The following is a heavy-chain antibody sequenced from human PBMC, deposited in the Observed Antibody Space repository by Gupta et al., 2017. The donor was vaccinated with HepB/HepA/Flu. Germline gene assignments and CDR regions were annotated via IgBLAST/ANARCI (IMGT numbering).Heavy chain of an antibody. CDR1: GASMSNPY. CDR3: ARGTLGVSAPPDAFDV. V-gene: IGHV4-4*07. Sequence: QVQLQESGPGLVKPSETLSLTCTVSGASMSNPYWNWIRQPANKGLEFIGRIYFSGSTYYNPSLRGRVTISIDTSKNQFSLNLSSVTAADTAVYYCARGTLGVSAPPDAFDVWGLGTMVTVSS. CDR2: IYFSGST. J-gene: IGHJ3*01. D-gene: IGHD3-10*01.